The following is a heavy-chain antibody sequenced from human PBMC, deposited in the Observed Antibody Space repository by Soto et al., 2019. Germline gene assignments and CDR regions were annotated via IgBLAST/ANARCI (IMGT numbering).Heavy chain of an antibody. CDR1: GDTFGRFT. V-gene: IGHV1-69*13. CDR3: ARADWNDAYFDY. Sequence: ASVKVSCKASGDTFGRFTINWVRQAPGQGLEWMGGIKPISDITNYAQRFQGRVTFTADASTSTVYLKLSSVTAADTAVYYCARADWNDAYFDYWGQGTLVTVSS. D-gene: IGHD1-1*01. J-gene: IGHJ4*02. CDR2: IKPISDIT.